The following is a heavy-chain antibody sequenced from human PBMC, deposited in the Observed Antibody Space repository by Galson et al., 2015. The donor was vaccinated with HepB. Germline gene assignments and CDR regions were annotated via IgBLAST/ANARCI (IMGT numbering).Heavy chain of an antibody. CDR2: IRQDGSEK. V-gene: IGHV3-7*01. J-gene: IGHJ6*02. Sequence: SLRLSCAASGFTFSAYWMSWVRQAPGKGLEWVANIRQDGSEKYYVDSVKGRFTISRDNAKNSLYLQMNSLRAEDTAVYYCARPGVKYFDFWIGGGMDVWGQGTTVTVSS. CDR1: GFTFSAYW. D-gene: IGHD3-3*01. CDR3: ARPGVKYFDFWIGGGMDV.